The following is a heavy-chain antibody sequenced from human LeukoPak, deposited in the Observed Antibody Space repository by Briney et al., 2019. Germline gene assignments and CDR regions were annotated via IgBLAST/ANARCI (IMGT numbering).Heavy chain of an antibody. CDR3: AKVPADPSEPLPPHAFDI. D-gene: IGHD2-2*01. J-gene: IGHJ3*02. CDR1: GFTFSSYG. V-gene: IGHV3-23*01. CDR2: ISGSGGST. Sequence: GGSLRLSCAASGFTFSSYGMSWVRQAPGKGLEWVSAISGSGGSTYYADSVKGRFTISRDNSKNTLYLQMNSLRAEDTAVYYCAKVPADPSEPLPPHAFDIWGQGTMVTVSS.